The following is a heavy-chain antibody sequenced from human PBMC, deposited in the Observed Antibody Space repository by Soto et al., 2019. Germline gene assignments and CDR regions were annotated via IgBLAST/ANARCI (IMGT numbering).Heavy chain of an antibody. J-gene: IGHJ4*02. CDR2: ISDDGNNK. D-gene: IGHD3-10*01. CDR3: ARDDEGGSYCDLGY. Sequence: QVQLVEAGGGVVQPGRSLRLSCAASGFTFSRYTMHWVRQAPCKGLEWMAFISDDGNNKYYADSVKGQFTISIDNSKNTLYLQMNSLRTEDTAVYYCARDDEGGSYCDLGYWGQGTLVTVSS. V-gene: IGHV3-30-3*01. CDR1: GFTFSRYT.